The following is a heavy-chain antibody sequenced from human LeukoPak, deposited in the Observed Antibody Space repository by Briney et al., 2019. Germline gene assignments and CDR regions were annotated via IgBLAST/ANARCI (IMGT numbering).Heavy chain of an antibody. CDR3: AREETYYGSGTYFAY. D-gene: IGHD3-10*01. J-gene: IGHJ4*02. V-gene: IGHV1-46*01. CDR2: INPSGGST. Sequence: ASVKVSCKASGYTFTSYYMHWVRQAPGQGLEWMGIINPSGGSTRYAQKFQGRVTMTRDMSTSTVYMELSSLRSEDTAVYYCAREETYYGSGTYFAYWGQGTLVTVSS. CDR1: GYTFTSYY.